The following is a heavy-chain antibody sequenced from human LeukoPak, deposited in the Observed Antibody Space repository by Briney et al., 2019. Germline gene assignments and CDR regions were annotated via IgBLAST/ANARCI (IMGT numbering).Heavy chain of an antibody. D-gene: IGHD2-2*02. Sequence: ASVKVSCKASGYTFTSYYMHWVRQAPGQGLEWMGIINPSGGSTSYAQKFQGRVTMTRDTSTSTVYMELSSLRSEDTAVYYCARDACSSTSCYTPPHAFDIWGRGTMVTVSS. V-gene: IGHV1-46*01. CDR1: GYTFTSYY. CDR3: ARDACSSTSCYTPPHAFDI. CDR2: INPSGGST. J-gene: IGHJ3*02.